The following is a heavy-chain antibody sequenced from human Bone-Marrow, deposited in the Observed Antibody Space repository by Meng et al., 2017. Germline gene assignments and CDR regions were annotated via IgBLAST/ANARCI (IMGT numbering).Heavy chain of an antibody. Sequence: SETLSLTCIVSGGSISSSSYYWGWIRQPPGKGLEWIGSIYYSGSTYNNPSLKSQVTISVDTSKNQFSLKLSSVTAADTAVYYCARVASTKEIYYYYYYGMDDWGQGTTVTVSS. V-gene: IGHV4-39*07. CDR1: GGSISSSSYY. D-gene: IGHD2-8*01. CDR3: ARVASTKEIYYYYYYGMDD. CDR2: IYYSGST. J-gene: IGHJ6*02.